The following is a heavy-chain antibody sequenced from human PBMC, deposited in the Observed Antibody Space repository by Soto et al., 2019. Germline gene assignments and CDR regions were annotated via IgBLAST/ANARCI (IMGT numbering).Heavy chain of an antibody. CDR3: ARHKPSMRDAFDI. D-gene: IGHD2-8*01. V-gene: IGHV5-10-1*01. Sequence: GESLKISCKGSGYTFTSYWISWVRQMPGKGLEWMGRIDPSDSYTNYSPSFQGHVTISADKSISTAYLQWSSLRASDTAMYYCARHKPSMRDAFDICGQATMIT. CDR1: GYTFTSYW. J-gene: IGHJ3*02. CDR2: IDPSDSYT.